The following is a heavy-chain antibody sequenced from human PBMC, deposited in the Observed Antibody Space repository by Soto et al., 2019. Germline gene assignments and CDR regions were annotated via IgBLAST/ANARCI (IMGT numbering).Heavy chain of an antibody. J-gene: IGHJ4*02. Sequence: SETMSLTCTVSGGSITSTISYWGWIRQPPGKGLEWIGNIYYSGSTYYNPSLKSRVTISVDTSKNQFSLNLSSVTAADTAVYYCARHRYYYDSSGTNFDYWGQGTLVTVSS. CDR1: GGSITSTISY. D-gene: IGHD3-22*01. V-gene: IGHV4-39*01. CDR2: IYYSGST. CDR3: ARHRYYYDSSGTNFDY.